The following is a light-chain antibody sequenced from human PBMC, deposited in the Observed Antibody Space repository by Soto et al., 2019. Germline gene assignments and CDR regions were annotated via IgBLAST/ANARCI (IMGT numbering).Light chain of an antibody. CDR1: SSDVGGYDH. J-gene: IGLJ2*01. CDR3: ISYAGSKHWL. Sequence: QSVLTQPPSASGSPGQSVTTSCTGTSSDVGGYDHVSWFQQHPGKAPQLMIYEVAKRPSGVPDRFSGSKSGNTASLTVSGLQAEDEADYYCISYAGSKHWLFGGGTKLTVL. V-gene: IGLV2-8*01. CDR2: EVA.